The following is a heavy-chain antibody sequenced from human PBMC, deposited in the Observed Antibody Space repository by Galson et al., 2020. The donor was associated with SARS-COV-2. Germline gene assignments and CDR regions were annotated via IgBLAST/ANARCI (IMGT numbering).Heavy chain of an antibody. J-gene: IGHJ4*02. CDR3: ARTLPDYSLWGGSYTHFDY. CDR2: IYYSENP. Sequence: SQTPSLTCTVSGGSISPFYWRWIRHSPGKGLAWVGYIYYSENPNYHPSLTRATTYNPSLRGRVTIPLDTSKSQFSLNLRSVTTADSAVYYCARTLPDYSLWGGSYTHFDYWGPGILVTVSS. V-gene: IGHV4-59*01. CDR1: GGSISPFY. D-gene: IGHD3-3*01.